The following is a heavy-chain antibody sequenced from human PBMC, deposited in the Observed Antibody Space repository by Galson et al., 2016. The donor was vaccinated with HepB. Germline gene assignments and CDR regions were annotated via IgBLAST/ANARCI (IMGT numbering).Heavy chain of an antibody. J-gene: IGHJ4*02. CDR1: GFTFRSYA. Sequence: SLRLSCAASGFTFRSYAMGWVRQAPGKGLEWVSTITGSGNSTYSADSVKGRFTISRDNSKNMLYLQMLSLRGEDTAVYYCAKDLVDWNLDTRDLPSVHNWGPGTPVTVSS. CDR2: ITGSGNST. D-gene: IGHD1-1*01. CDR3: AKDLVDWNLDTRDLPSVHN. V-gene: IGHV3-23*01.